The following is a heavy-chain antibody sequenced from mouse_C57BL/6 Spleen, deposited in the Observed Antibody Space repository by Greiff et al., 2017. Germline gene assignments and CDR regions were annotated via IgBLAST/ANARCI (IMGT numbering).Heavy chain of an antibody. CDR1: GYTFTDYE. CDR3: TRSRDYLWYFDV. J-gene: IGHJ1*03. D-gene: IGHD2-4*01. V-gene: IGHV1-15*01. Sequence: QVQLKQSGAELVRPGASVTLSCKASGYTFTDYEMHWVKQTPVHGLEWIGAIDPETGGTAYNQKFKGKAILTADNSSSTAYMELRSLTSEDSAVYYCTRSRDYLWYFDVWGTGTTVTVSS. CDR2: IDPETGGT.